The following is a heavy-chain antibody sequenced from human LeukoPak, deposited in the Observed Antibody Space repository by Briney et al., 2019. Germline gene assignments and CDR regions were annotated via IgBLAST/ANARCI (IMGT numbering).Heavy chain of an antibody. CDR2: ISYDGSNK. Sequence: PGGSLRLSCAASGFTFSSYGMHWVRQASGKGLEWVAVISYDGSNKYYADSVKGRFTISRDNSKNTLYLQMNSLRAEDTAVYYCAKGDYGVYYYYGMDVWGQGTTVTVSS. CDR3: AKGDYGVYYYYGMDV. D-gene: IGHD4-17*01. J-gene: IGHJ6*02. V-gene: IGHV3-30*18. CDR1: GFTFSSYG.